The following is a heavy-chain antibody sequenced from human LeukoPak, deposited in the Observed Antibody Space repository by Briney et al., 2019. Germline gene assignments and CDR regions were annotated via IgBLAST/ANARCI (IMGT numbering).Heavy chain of an antibody. Sequence: ASVKVSCKASGYTFTSYGISWVRQAPGQGLEWMGWISAYNGNTNYAQKLQGRVTMTTDTSTSTAYMELRSLRSDDTAVYYCARFFYDSISGDSPEGAFDIWGQGTMVTVSS. V-gene: IGHV1-18*01. J-gene: IGHJ3*02. CDR1: GYTFTSYG. D-gene: IGHD3-22*01. CDR3: ARFFYDSISGDSPEGAFDI. CDR2: ISAYNGNT.